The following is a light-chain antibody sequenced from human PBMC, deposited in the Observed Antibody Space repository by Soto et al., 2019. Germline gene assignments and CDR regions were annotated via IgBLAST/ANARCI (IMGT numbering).Light chain of an antibody. J-gene: IGKJ2*01. CDR2: GAS. Sequence: EIVMTQSPATLSVSPGERATLSCRASQSVSSNLAWYQQKPGQAPRLLIYGASSRATGIPDRFSGSGSGTDFPLTISRLEHEDFEVYCCQQYGSSPYTFGQGTKLEIK. CDR1: QSVSSN. V-gene: IGKV3-20*01. CDR3: QQYGSSPYT.